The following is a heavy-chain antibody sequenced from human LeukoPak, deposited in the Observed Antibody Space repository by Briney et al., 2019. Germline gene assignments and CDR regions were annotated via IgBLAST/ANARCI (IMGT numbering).Heavy chain of an antibody. D-gene: IGHD6-13*01. CDR1: GFTFDDYA. Sequence: GRSLRLSCAASGFTFDDYAMHWVRQAPGKGLEWVSGISWNSGSIGYADSVKGRFTISRDNAKNSLYLQMNSLRAEDTALYYCAKSYSSSWWGLYYFDYWGQGTLVTVSS. CDR2: ISWNSGSI. J-gene: IGHJ4*02. V-gene: IGHV3-9*01. CDR3: AKSYSSSWWGLYYFDY.